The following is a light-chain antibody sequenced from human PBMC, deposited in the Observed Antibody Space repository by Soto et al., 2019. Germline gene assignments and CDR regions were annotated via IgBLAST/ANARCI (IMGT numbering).Light chain of an antibody. CDR1: RSDIGSYNS. J-gene: IGLJ3*02. V-gene: IGLV2-23*02. CDR2: GVT. CDR3: FSHAGSSTWV. Sequence: QSALTQPASVSGSPGQSITISCTGTRSDIGSYNSIAWYQQHPGKAPRVMIFGVTKRPSGISNRFSGTKSGSTASLTISGLQAEDGDDYFCFSHAGSSTWVFGVGTQLTV.